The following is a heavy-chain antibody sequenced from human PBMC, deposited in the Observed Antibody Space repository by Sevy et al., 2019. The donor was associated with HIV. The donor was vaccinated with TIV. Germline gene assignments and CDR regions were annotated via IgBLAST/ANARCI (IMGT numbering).Heavy chain of an antibody. Sequence: GGSLRLSCTASGFTFGDYAMSWVRQAPGKGLEWVGFIRSKAYGGTKEYAASVKGRFTNTREDSKSNGYLQMNSLKNDDTAVYYCNFLAEPPRRGSDAFDIWGQGTMVTVSS. V-gene: IGHV3-49*04. CDR1: GFTFGDYA. CDR3: NFLAEPPRRGSDAFDI. CDR2: IRSKAYGGTK. D-gene: IGHD1-26*01. J-gene: IGHJ3*02.